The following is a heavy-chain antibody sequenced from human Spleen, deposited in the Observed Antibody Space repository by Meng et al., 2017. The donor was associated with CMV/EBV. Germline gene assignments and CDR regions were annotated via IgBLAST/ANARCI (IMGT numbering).Heavy chain of an antibody. D-gene: IGHD3-22*01. J-gene: IGHJ4*02. Sequence: GESLKISCAASGFTFSIYAINWVRQAPGKGLEWVSSISSSSSYIYYADSVKGRFTISRDNAKNSLYLQMNSLRAEDTAVYYCARVRLTYYYDSSGYFDYWGQGTLVTVSS. CDR1: GFTFSIYA. CDR2: ISSSSSYI. V-gene: IGHV3-21*01. CDR3: ARVRLTYYYDSSGYFDY.